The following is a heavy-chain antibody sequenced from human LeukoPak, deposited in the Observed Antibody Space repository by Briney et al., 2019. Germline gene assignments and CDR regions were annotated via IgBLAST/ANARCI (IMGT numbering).Heavy chain of an antibody. CDR1: GGSFSGYY. D-gene: IGHD2-15*01. Sequence: SETLSLTCAVYGGSFSGYYWSWLRQPPGKGLEWIGEINHSGSTNYNPSLKSRVTISVDTSKNQFPLKLSSVTAADTAVYYCARGRRDIVVVVAARFDYWGQGTLVTVSS. V-gene: IGHV4-34*01. CDR2: INHSGST. CDR3: ARGRRDIVVVVAARFDY. J-gene: IGHJ4*02.